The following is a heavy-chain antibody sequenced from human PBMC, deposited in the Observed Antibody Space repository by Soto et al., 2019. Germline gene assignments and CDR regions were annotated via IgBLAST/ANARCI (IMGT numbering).Heavy chain of an antibody. CDR2: IKHDGSEK. CDR1: GFTFSSYW. J-gene: IGHJ6*02. CDR3: ARQGGRRTYYYYYGMDV. Sequence: SGFTFSSYWMSWVRQAPGKGLEWVANIKHDGSEKNYVDSVKGRFTISTDNAKNSVFLQMNSLRAEDTAVYYCARQGGRRTYYYYYGMDVWGQGTTVTVS. D-gene: IGHD3-16*01. V-gene: IGHV3-7*01.